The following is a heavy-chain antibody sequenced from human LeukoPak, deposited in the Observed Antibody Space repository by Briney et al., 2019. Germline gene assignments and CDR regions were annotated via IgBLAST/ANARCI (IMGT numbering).Heavy chain of an antibody. CDR1: GYTFTGYY. CDR2: INPNSGGT. V-gene: IGHV1-2*06. D-gene: IGHD3-10*01. Sequence: ASVKVSCKASGYTFTGYYMHWVRQAPGQGLEWMGRINPNSGGTNYAQKFQGRVTMTRDTSISTAYMELSRLRSDDTAVYYCARDLFLWFGSGADYYYYYMDVWGKGTTVTVSS. J-gene: IGHJ6*03. CDR3: ARDLFLWFGSGADYYYYYMDV.